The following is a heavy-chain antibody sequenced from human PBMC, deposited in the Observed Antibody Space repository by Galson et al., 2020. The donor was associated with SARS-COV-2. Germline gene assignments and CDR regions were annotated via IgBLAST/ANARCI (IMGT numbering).Heavy chain of an antibody. V-gene: IGHV3-30*04. CDR1: GFTFSSYA. CDR3: ARGYSSSYYYVDY. CDR2: ISYDGSDK. D-gene: IGHD6-13*01. J-gene: IGHJ4*02. Sequence: GGSLRLSCAASGFTFSSYAMHWVRQAPGKGLEWVAVISYDGSDKYYADSVKGRFTISRDNSKNTLYLQMNSLRADDTAVYYCARGYSSSYYYVDYWGQGTLVAVSS.